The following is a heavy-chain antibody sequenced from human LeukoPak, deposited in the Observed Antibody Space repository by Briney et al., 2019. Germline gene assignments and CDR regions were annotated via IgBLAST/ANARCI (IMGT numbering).Heavy chain of an antibody. CDR3: ARLPRGQWLVPGPYDAFDI. Sequence: SETLSLTCAVYGGSLRPYYWNWIRQSPGKGLEWIGEIAHSGSTNYNASLESRVTISVDTSKNQFSLKLSSVTAADTAVYYCARLPRGQWLVPGPYDAFDIWGQGTMATVSS. D-gene: IGHD6-19*01. J-gene: IGHJ3*02. V-gene: IGHV4-34*01. CDR2: IAHSGST. CDR1: GGSLRPYY.